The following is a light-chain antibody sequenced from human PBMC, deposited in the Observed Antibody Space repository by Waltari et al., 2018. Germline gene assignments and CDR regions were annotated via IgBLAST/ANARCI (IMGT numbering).Light chain of an antibody. Sequence: DIQMPQSPSSLSASAGDSITIACLASQTIHRYLNWYQQKSGKPPKLLIYAASTLQSGVPSRFSGSGSGADFTLTISNLQPEDFATYYCQQTFTNPLTFGGGTKVEIK. J-gene: IGKJ4*01. CDR2: AAS. CDR3: QQTFTNPLT. V-gene: IGKV1-39*01. CDR1: QTIHRY.